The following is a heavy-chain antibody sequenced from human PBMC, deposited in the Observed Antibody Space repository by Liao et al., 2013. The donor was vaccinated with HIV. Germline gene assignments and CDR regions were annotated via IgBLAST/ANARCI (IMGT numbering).Heavy chain of an antibody. D-gene: IGHD6-13*01. J-gene: IGHJ4*02. V-gene: IGHV4-34*01. CDR1: GGSFSGYY. CDR3: ARGRRYSSSWYGAIDY. CDR2: INHSGST. Sequence: QVQLQQWGAGLLKPSETLSLTCAVYGGSFSGYYWSWIRQPPGKGLEWIGEINHSGSTNYNPSLKSRVTISVDTSKNQFSLKLSSVTAADTAVYYCARGRRYSSSWYGAIDYWGQGTLVHRLL.